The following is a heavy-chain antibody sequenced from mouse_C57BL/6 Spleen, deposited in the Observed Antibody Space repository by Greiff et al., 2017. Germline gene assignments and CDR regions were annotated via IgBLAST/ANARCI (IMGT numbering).Heavy chain of an antibody. CDR2: ISNLAYSI. Sequence: EVKLVESGGGLVQPGGSLKLSCAASGFTFSDYGMAWVRQAPRKGPAWVAFISNLAYSIYYADTVTGRFTISRENAKNTLYLEMSSLRSEDTAMYYCAKTAQATPFAYWGQGTLVTVSA. D-gene: IGHD3-2*02. CDR3: AKTAQATPFAY. J-gene: IGHJ3*01. V-gene: IGHV5-15*01. CDR1: GFTFSDYG.